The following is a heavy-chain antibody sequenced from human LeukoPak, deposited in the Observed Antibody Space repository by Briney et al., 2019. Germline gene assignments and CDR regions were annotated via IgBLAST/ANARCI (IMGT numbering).Heavy chain of an antibody. D-gene: IGHD6-13*01. J-gene: IGHJ4*02. Sequence: GGSLRLSCAASGFTFSSYWMHWVRQAPGKGLVWVSRINSDGSSTSYANSVKGRFTISRDNAKDTLYLQMNSLRAEGTAVYYCARDLFIAAGDYWGQGTLVTVSS. CDR3: ARDLFIAAGDY. CDR1: GFTFSSYW. V-gene: IGHV3-74*01. CDR2: INSDGSST.